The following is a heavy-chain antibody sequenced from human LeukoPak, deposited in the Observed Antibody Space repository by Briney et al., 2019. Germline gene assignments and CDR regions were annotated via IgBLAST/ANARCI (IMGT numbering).Heavy chain of an antibody. V-gene: IGHV4-30-2*01. CDR3: ARDFRSGFWSGYPPYDAFDI. Sequence: PSQTLSLTCTVSGGSISSGGYYWSWIRQPPGKGLEWIGYIYHSGSTYYNPSLKSRVTISVGRSKNQFSLKLSSVTAADTAVYYCARDFRSGFWSGYPPYDAFDIWGQGTMVTVSS. D-gene: IGHD3-3*01. CDR1: GGSISSGGYY. J-gene: IGHJ3*02. CDR2: IYHSGST.